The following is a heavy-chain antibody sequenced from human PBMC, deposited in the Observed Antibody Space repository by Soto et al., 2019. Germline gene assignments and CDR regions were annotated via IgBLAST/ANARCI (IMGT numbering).Heavy chain of an antibody. CDR3: ARDVDTAIYYYHGMDV. J-gene: IGHJ6*02. V-gene: IGHV1-18*04. D-gene: IGHD5-18*01. CDR1: GYTFTRYG. CDR2: ISGYNGNT. Sequence: QVQLVQSGGEVKKPGASVKVSCKASGYTFTRYGISWVRQAPGQGLEWMGWISGYNGNTNYAQKLQGRVTMTTDTSTSTAYMELRSLRSDDTAVYYCARDVDTAIYYYHGMDVWGQGTTVTVSS.